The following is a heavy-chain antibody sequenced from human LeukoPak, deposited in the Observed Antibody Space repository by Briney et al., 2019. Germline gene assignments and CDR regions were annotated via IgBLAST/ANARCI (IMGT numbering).Heavy chain of an antibody. CDR3: ARFALLRGAFDI. CDR2: IIPIFGTA. V-gene: IGHV1-69*05. J-gene: IGHJ3*02. Sequence: SVKVSCKASGGTFSSYAISWVRQAPGQGLEWMGGIIPIFGTANYAQKFQGRVTITTDESTSTAYMELSSLRSEDTAVYYCARFALLRGAFDIWGQGTMVTVSS. D-gene: IGHD2-21*01. CDR1: GGTFSSYA.